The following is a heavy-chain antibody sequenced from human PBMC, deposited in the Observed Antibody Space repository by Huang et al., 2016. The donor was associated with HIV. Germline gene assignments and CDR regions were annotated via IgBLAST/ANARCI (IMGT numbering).Heavy chain of an antibody. J-gene: IGHJ1*01. V-gene: IGHV1-18*01. CDR3: ARERYYYDRSGYYTPVEYFHH. CDR2: SSGYNGNT. Sequence: QVQLVQSGAEVKKPGASVNVSCKASGYTFTNYAINVVRQAPGQSLEWMGWSSGYNGNTNYAQKVQCRVTMTKDTSTSTAYMELRSLISDDTAVYYCARERYYYDRSGYYTPVEYFHHWGQGTLVTVSS. CDR1: GYTFTNYA. D-gene: IGHD3-22*01.